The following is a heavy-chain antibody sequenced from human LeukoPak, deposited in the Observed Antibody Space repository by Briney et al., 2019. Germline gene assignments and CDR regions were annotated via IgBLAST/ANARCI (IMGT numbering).Heavy chain of an antibody. D-gene: IGHD4-17*01. V-gene: IGHV4-61*02. CDR2: IYTSGST. CDR3: ARTSGYETVDGDYDRCFDY. J-gene: IGHJ4*02. Sequence: PSETLSLTCTVSGGSISSRDYYWTWIRQPAGKGLEWVGRIYTSGSTDYNPSLKSRVTISVDTSKNQFSLNLSSVTAADTAVYYCARTSGYETVDGDYDRCFDYWGQGTLATVSA. CDR1: GGSISSRDYY.